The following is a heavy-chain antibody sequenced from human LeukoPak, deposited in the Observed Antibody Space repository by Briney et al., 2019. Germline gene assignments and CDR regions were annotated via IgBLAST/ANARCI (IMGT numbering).Heavy chain of an antibody. J-gene: IGHJ4*02. D-gene: IGHD3-9*01. Sequence: SQTLSLTCAISGDSVSGNRATWNWLRQSPSRGLEWLGRIYYRSKWYSDYAVSVKGRITINPDTSKNQFSLLLNSVTPEDTAVYFCGRAEHDWGSDYWGQGTLVTVSS. CDR2: IYYRSKWYS. CDR3: GRAEHDWGSDY. CDR1: GDSVSGNRAT. V-gene: IGHV6-1*01.